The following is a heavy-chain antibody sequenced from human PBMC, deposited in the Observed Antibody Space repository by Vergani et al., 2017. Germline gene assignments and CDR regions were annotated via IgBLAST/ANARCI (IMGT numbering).Heavy chain of an antibody. CDR2: IYHSGST. CDR1: GGSISSSNW. J-gene: IGHJ4*02. D-gene: IGHD3-22*01. V-gene: IGHV4-4*03. Sequence: QVQLQESGPGLVKPPGTLSLTCAVSGGSISSSNWWSWVRQPPGKGLEWIGEIYHSGSTYYNPSLKSRVTISVDRSKNQFSLKLSSVTAADTAVYYCARRHDSSGYYYDYWGQGTLVTVSS. CDR3: ARRHDSSGYYYDY.